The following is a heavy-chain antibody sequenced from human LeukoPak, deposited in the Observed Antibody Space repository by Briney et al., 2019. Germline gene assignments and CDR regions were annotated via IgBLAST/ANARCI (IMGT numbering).Heavy chain of an antibody. V-gene: IGHV1-69*04. CDR2: IIPILGIA. D-gene: IGHD2-15*01. J-gene: IGHJ4*02. CDR1: GGTFSSYA. CDR3: VRDLKPSSAPDYFVY. Sequence: SVKVSCKASGGTFSSYAISWARQAPGQGLEWMGRIIPILGIANYAQKSQGRVTITADKSTSTAYMELSSLRSEDTAVYYCVRDLKPSSAPDYFVYWGQGTLVTVSS.